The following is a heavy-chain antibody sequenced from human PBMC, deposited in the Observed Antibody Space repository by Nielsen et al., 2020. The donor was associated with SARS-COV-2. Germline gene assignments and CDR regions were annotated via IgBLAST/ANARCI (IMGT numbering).Heavy chain of an antibody. CDR2: IRYDGSNK. Sequence: GESLKISCAASGFTFSSYGMHWVRQAPGKGLEWVAFIRYDGSNKYYADSVKGRFTISRDNSKNTLYLQMNSLRAEDTAAYYCAKGDDFWSGDEYFQHWGQGTLVTVSS. CDR1: GFTFSSYG. D-gene: IGHD3-3*01. CDR3: AKGDDFWSGDEYFQH. V-gene: IGHV3-30*02. J-gene: IGHJ1*01.